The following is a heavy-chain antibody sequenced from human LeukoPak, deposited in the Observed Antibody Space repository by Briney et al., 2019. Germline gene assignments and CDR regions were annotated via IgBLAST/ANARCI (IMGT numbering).Heavy chain of an antibody. CDR2: VEPKSGDA. J-gene: IGHJ4*02. V-gene: IGHV1-2*02. CDR3: ALENYYYSFSKAFDH. Sequence: ASVKVSCKTSGYAFTVKFLHWLRQAPGQRLEWMGGVEPKSGDAVYAPKFRGRVTVTRDTSVRTAYMELSGLRSDDTALYYCALENYYYSFSKAFDHWGQGTLVTVSS. D-gene: IGHD3-10*01. CDR1: GYAFTVKF.